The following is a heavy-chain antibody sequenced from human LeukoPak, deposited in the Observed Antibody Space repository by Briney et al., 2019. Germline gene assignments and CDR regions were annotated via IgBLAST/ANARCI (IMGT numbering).Heavy chain of an antibody. D-gene: IGHD3-10*01. V-gene: IGHV7-4-1*02. CDR3: ARDYYGSGIGRNYYYYYGMDV. CDR2: INTNTGNP. CDR1: GYTFTSYA. Sequence: ASVKVSCKASGYTFTSYAMNWVRQAPGQGLEWMGWINTNTGNPTYAQGFTGRFVFSLDTSVSTAYLQISSLKAEDTAVYYCARDYYGSGIGRNYYYYYGMDVWGQGTTVTVSS. J-gene: IGHJ6*02.